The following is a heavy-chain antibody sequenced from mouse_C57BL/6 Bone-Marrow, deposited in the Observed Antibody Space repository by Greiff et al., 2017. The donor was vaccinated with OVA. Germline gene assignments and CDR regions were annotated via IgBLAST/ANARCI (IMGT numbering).Heavy chain of an antibody. CDR2: INPSTGGT. Sequence: EVQLQQSGPELVKPGASVKISCKASGYSFTGYYMNWVKQSPEKSLEWIGEINPSTGGTTYNQKFKAKATLTVDKSSSTAYMQLKSLTSEDSAVYYCARGYREDYWGQGTTLTVSS. J-gene: IGHJ2*01. CDR3: ARGYREDY. D-gene: IGHD2-14*01. V-gene: IGHV1-42*01. CDR1: GYSFTGYY.